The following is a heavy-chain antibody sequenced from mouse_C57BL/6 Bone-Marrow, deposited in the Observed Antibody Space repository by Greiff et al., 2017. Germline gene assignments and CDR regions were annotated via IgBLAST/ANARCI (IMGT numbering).Heavy chain of an antibody. Sequence: QVQLLQSGAELVKPGASVKISCKASGYAFSSYRMNWVKQRPGKSLEWIGHIFPGDGVTNYNGKFKGKATLTVDKSTSTAYMQLSSLTSEDSAFYFCARVAYWGQGTLVTVSA. CDR2: IFPGDGVT. CDR3: ARVAY. CDR1: GYAFSSYR. V-gene: IGHV1-80*01. J-gene: IGHJ3*01.